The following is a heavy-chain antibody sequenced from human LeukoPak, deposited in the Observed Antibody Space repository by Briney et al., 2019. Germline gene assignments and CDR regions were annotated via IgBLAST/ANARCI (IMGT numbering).Heavy chain of an antibody. CDR1: GFTFSSYW. CDR3: ATPAYYSNYALFDY. J-gene: IGHJ4*02. D-gene: IGHD4-11*01. V-gene: IGHV3-74*01. Sequence: PGGSLRLSCAASGFTFSSYWMHWVRQAPGKGLVRVSRINSDGSSTSYADSVKGRFTISRDNAKNTLYLQMNSLRAEDTAVYYCATPAYYSNYALFDYWGQGTLVTVSS. CDR2: INSDGSST.